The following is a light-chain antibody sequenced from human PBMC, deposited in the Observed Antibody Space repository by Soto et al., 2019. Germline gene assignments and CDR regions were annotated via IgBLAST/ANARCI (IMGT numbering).Light chain of an antibody. V-gene: IGKV1-5*01. Sequence: DIQMTQSPSTLSASVGDRVTITCLASQSISTWLAWYQQKPGKAPKLLIYNASTLESGVPSRFSGSGSGTEFTLTISSLQPDDFATYYCQQYNIYPWTFGQGTKVDIK. CDR3: QQYNIYPWT. CDR1: QSISTW. CDR2: NAS. J-gene: IGKJ1*01.